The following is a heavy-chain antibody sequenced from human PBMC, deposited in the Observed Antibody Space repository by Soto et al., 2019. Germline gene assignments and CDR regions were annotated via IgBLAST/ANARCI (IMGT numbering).Heavy chain of an antibody. D-gene: IGHD1-1*01. CDR2: IYYSGIT. J-gene: IGHJ4*02. V-gene: IGHV4-31*03. CDR3: ARWPQLKPRFDY. CDR1: SGSISSGGYY. Sequence: QVQLQESGPGLVKPAQTLSLTCTVSSGSISSGGYYWSWIRQHPGKGMEWIGYIYYSGITYYNPSLKSRVTISVDTSKNQFSLKLSSVTAADTAVYYCARWPQLKPRFDYWGQGTLVTVSS.